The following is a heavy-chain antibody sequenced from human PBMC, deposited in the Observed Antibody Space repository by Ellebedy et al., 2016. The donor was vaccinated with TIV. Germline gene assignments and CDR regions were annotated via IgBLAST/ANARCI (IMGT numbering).Heavy chain of an antibody. D-gene: IGHD3-9*01. CDR1: GFTFSDYY. V-gene: IGHV3-11*06. Sequence: GESLKISCAASGFTFSDYYMSWIRQAPGKGLEWVSYISSSSSYTNYADSVKGRFTISRDNAKNSLYLQMNSLRAEDTAVYYCARESRDDILTGSPYYYYGMDVWGQGTTVTVSS. CDR2: ISSSSSYT. CDR3: ARESRDDILTGSPYYYYGMDV. J-gene: IGHJ6*02.